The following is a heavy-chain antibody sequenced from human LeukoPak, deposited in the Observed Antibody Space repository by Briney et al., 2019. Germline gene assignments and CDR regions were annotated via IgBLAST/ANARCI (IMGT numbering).Heavy chain of an antibody. V-gene: IGHV3-53*01. CDR2: IYSGGST. CDR1: GFTVSSNY. J-gene: IGHJ4*02. D-gene: IGHD4-23*01. Sequence: GGSLRLSCAASGFTVSSNYMNWVRQAPGKGLEWVSVIYSGGSTYYADSVKGRFTISRDNSKNTLYLQKNSLRAEDTAVYYCAREPYGGNLYYFDYWGQGTLVTVSS. CDR3: AREPYGGNLYYFDY.